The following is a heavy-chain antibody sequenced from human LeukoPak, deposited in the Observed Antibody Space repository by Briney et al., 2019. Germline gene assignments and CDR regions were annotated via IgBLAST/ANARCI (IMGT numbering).Heavy chain of an antibody. CDR3: AKEGVYNWNYNPAPDAFDI. Sequence: GGSLRLSCAASGFAFSSYAMTWVRQAPGKGLEWVSTLRGSGGSTYYADSVKGRFAISRDNSKNTLYLQMNSLRAEDTAVYYCAKEGVYNWNYNPAPDAFDIWGQGTMVTVSS. D-gene: IGHD1-7*01. CDR2: LRGSGGST. CDR1: GFAFSSYA. J-gene: IGHJ3*02. V-gene: IGHV3-23*01.